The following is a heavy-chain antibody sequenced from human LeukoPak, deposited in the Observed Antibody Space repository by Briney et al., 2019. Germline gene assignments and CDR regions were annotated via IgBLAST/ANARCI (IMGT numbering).Heavy chain of an antibody. D-gene: IGHD3-3*01. J-gene: IGHJ4*02. CDR1: GGSVINTNW. CDR3: AREGGFYRPLDY. CDR2: VHLDGRT. Sequence: SGALSLTCGVSGGSVINTNWWTWVRQPPGKGLEWIGEVHLDGRTNYSPSLESRLTMSVDVSENQVSLKLTSVTAADTAVYYCAREGGFYRPLDYSGQGTLVTVSS. V-gene: IGHV4-4*02.